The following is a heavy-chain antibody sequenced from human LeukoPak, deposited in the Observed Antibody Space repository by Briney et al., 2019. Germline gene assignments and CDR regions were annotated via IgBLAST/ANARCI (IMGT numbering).Heavy chain of an antibody. V-gene: IGHV4-59*08. CDR1: GGSISSHY. J-gene: IGHJ4*02. CDR2: IYGSGST. CDR3: ARNVGWYSHDS. D-gene: IGHD6-19*01. Sequence: SETLSLTCTVSGGSISSHYWSWIRQPPGKELEWIGYIYGSGSTHYDPSLRSRVTISEDTSKNQFSLKLTSVTAADTAVYYCARNVGWYSHDSWGQGTLVTVSS.